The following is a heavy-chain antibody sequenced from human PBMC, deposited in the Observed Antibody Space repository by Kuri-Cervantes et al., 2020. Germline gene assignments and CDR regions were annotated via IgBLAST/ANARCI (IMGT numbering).Heavy chain of an antibody. CDR1: GFTFSKFG. D-gene: IGHD6-25*01. CDR2: ITDSGTTA. Sequence: GESLKISCVASGFTFSKFGMRWVRQAPGKGLEWVSAITDSGTTALYADSVKGRFTVSRDNAKNTVNLQMNSLRAEDTAVYYCARSVAAAAAFDIWGQGTMVTVSS. J-gene: IGHJ3*02. CDR3: ARSVAAAAAFDI. V-gene: IGHV3-23*01.